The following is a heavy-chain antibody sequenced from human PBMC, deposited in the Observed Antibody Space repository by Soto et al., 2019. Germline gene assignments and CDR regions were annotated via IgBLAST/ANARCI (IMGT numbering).Heavy chain of an antibody. J-gene: IGHJ6*02. CDR3: ATRTAYDYGPGSLGGMDV. Sequence: QVQLQESGPGLVKPSQTLSLTCTVSGGSISSGSYYWSWIRQLPGKGLEWIGYIYYSGSTYYNPSLKSRVTLPADTSKNPFSLKLNSVTAADAAVYYCATRTAYDYGPGSLGGMDVWGRGTTVTASS. V-gene: IGHV4-31*03. CDR2: IYYSGST. D-gene: IGHD3-10*01. CDR1: GGSISSGSYY.